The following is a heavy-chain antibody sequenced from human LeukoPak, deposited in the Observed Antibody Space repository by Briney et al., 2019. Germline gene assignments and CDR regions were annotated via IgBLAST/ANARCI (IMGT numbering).Heavy chain of an antibody. D-gene: IGHD6-19*01. Sequence: SETLSLTCAVYGGSFSDYYWNWIRQPPGKGLEWIGEINHSGSTNYNPSLKSRVTISMDTSKKQFSLELRSVTAADTAVYYCASNLHRSGWGLFWFDPWGQGTMVTVSS. J-gene: IGHJ3*01. CDR1: GGSFSDYY. V-gene: IGHV4-34*01. CDR2: INHSGST. CDR3: ASNLHRSGWGLFWFDP.